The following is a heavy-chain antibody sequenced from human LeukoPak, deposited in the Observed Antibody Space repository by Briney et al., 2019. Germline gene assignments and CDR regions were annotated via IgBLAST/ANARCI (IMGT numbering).Heavy chain of an antibody. Sequence: SETLSLTCTVSGGSISSGSYYWSWIRQPPGKGLEWIGNIYYSGTTYYNQSLKSRVTISLDTSKNQFSLKLSSVTAADTAIYYCARNFSSSSTVYYYYYMDVWGKGTTVTGSS. CDR3: ARNFSSSSTVYYYYYMDV. D-gene: IGHD6-6*01. J-gene: IGHJ6*03. CDR1: GGSISSGSYY. CDR2: IYYSGTT. V-gene: IGHV4-39*07.